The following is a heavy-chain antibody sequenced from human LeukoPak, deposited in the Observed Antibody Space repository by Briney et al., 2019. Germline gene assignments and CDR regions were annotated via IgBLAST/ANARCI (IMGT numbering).Heavy chain of an antibody. D-gene: IGHD1-1*01. Sequence: GGSLRLSCAASGFPFSGYSMSWVRQAPGKGLEWVSAISGSGGSTYYADSVKGRFTISRDNSKNTLYLQMNSLRAEDTAVYYCAKRSLLEPGEYYFDYWGQGTLVTVSS. V-gene: IGHV3-23*01. CDR1: GFPFSGYS. CDR2: ISGSGGST. CDR3: AKRSLLEPGEYYFDY. J-gene: IGHJ4*02.